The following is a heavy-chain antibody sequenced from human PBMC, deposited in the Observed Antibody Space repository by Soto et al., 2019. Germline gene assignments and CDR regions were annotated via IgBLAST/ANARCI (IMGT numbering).Heavy chain of an antibody. D-gene: IGHD3-9*01. J-gene: IGHJ4*02. CDR3: ARQWDYNILTGYSYRFDN. Sequence: GESLKISCKASGYSFGTYWIGWVRQMPGKGLEWMGIIYPDDSDTRYSPSFQGQVTISVDTSTDTAYLQWRSLKASDTAMYYCARQWDYNILTGYSYRFDNWGQGTQVTVSS. CDR1: GYSFGTYW. V-gene: IGHV5-51*01. CDR2: IYPDDSDT.